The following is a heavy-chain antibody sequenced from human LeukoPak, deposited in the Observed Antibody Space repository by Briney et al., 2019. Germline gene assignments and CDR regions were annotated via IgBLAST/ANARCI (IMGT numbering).Heavy chain of an antibody. V-gene: IGHV4-30-2*01. Sequence: PSQTLPLTCAVSGGSISSGGYSWSWIRQLPGKGLEWIGYIYHSGSTYYNPSLKSRVTISVDRSKNQFSLKLSSVTAADTAVYYCARSEGYCSGGSCYIWFDPWGQGTLVTVSS. CDR3: ARSEGYCSGGSCYIWFDP. J-gene: IGHJ5*02. CDR2: IYHSGST. CDR1: GGSISSGGYS. D-gene: IGHD2-15*01.